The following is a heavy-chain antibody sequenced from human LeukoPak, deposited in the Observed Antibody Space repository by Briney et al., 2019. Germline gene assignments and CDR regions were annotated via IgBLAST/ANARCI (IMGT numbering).Heavy chain of an antibody. V-gene: IGHV3-33*06. CDR2: IWYDGSNK. CDR1: GFTFSSYG. D-gene: IGHD6-19*01. Sequence: PGGSLRLSCAASGFTFSSYGMHWVRQAPGKGLEWVAVIWYDGSNKYYADSVKGRFTISRDNSKNTLYLQMNSLRAEDTAVYYCAKDLLAVAIRSAFDIWGQGTMVTVSS. J-gene: IGHJ3*02. CDR3: AKDLLAVAIRSAFDI.